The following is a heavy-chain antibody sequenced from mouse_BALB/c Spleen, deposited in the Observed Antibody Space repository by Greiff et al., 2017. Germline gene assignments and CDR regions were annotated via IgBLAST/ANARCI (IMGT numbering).Heavy chain of an antibody. CDR3: AREYGYVPAMDY. Sequence: EVKLMESGPGLVKPSQSLSLTCSVTGYSITSGYYWNWIRQFPGNKLEWMGYISYDGSNNYNPSLKNRISITRDTSKNQFFLKLNSVTTEDTATYYCAREYGYVPAMDYWGQGTSVTVSS. D-gene: IGHD1-2*01. V-gene: IGHV3-6*02. CDR1: GYSITSGYY. J-gene: IGHJ4*01. CDR2: ISYDGSN.